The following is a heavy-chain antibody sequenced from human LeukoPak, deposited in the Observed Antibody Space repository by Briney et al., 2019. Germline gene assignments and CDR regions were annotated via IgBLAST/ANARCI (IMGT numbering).Heavy chain of an antibody. V-gene: IGHV3-30*04. J-gene: IGHJ4*02. D-gene: IGHD1/OR15-1a*01. CDR2: ISYDGGNK. CDR1: GFTFSSYA. CDR3: AKDLWNKLGNYYFDY. Sequence: GGSLRLSCAASGFTFSSYAMHWVRQAPGKGLEWVAVISYDGGNKYYPDSVKGRFTISRDNSKNTLYLQMNSLRAEDTAVYYCAKDLWNKLGNYYFDYWGQGTLVTVSS.